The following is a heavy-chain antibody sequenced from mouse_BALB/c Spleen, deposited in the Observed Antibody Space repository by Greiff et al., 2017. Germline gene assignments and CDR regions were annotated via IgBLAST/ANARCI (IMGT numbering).Heavy chain of an antibody. Sequence: QVQLQQSGAELVRPGSSVKISCKASGYAFTSYWMNWVKQRPGHGLEWIGQIYPGDGDTNYNGKFKGKATLTADKSSSTAYMQLSSLTSEDSAVYFCARGNDGLYYYAMDYWGQGTSVTVSS. CDR1: GYAFTSYW. CDR2: IYPGDGDT. J-gene: IGHJ4*01. V-gene: IGHV1-80*01. D-gene: IGHD2-3*01. CDR3: ARGNDGLYYYAMDY.